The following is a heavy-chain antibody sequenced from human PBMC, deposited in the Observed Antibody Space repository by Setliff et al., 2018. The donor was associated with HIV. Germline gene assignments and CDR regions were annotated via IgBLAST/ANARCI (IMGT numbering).Heavy chain of an antibody. J-gene: IGHJ3*02. Sequence: SVKVSCKASGGTFTNSAIGWVRQAPGQGLEWMGAIVPILGIANSAQKFQGRVTITTDESTNTAYMELSSLRSEDTAVYYCARVPTGGAFDIWGQGTVVTVSS. D-gene: IGHD7-27*01. CDR2: IVPILGIA. CDR3: ARVPTGGAFDI. V-gene: IGHV1-69*10. CDR1: GGTFTNSA.